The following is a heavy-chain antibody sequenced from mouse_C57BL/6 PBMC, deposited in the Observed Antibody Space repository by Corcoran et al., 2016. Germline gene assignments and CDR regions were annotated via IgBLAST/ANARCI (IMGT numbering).Heavy chain of an antibody. V-gene: IGHV1-26*01. J-gene: IGHJ3*01. Sequence: EVQLQQSGPELVKPGASVKISCKASGYTFTDYYMNWVKQSHGKSLEWIGDINPNNGGTSYNQKFKGKATLTVDKSSSTAYMELRSLTSEDSAVYYRASYYEFAYWGQGTLVTVSA. CDR3: ASYYEFAY. D-gene: IGHD2-10*01. CDR2: INPNNGGT. CDR1: GYTFTDYY.